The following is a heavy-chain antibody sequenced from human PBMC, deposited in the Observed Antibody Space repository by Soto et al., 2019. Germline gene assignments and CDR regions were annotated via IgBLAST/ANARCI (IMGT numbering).Heavy chain of an antibody. CDR3: TTQFDSSGSFDY. CDR1: GFTFSNAW. CDR2: IKSKTDGGTT. V-gene: IGHV3-15*01. J-gene: IGHJ4*02. Sequence: PGGSLRLSCAASGFTFSNAWMSWVRQAPGKGLEWVGRIKSKTDGGTTDYAAPVKGRFTISRDDSKNTPYLQMNSLKTEDTAVYYCTTQFDSSGSFDYWGQGTLVTVSS. D-gene: IGHD3-22*01.